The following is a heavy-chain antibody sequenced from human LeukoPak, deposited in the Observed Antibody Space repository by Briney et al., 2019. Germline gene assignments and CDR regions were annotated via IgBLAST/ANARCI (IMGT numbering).Heavy chain of an antibody. CDR3: ARSSEGRYYYDSSGYSYYYYYMDV. D-gene: IGHD3-22*01. CDR2: IYYSGST. J-gene: IGHJ6*03. Sequence: SETLSLTCTVSGGSISSYYWGWIRQPPGKGLEWIGSIYYSGSTYYNPSLKSRVTISVDTSKNQFSLRLNSVTAADTAMYYCARSSEGRYYYDSSGYSYYYYYMDVWGKGTTVTISS. CDR1: GGSISSYY. V-gene: IGHV4-39*07.